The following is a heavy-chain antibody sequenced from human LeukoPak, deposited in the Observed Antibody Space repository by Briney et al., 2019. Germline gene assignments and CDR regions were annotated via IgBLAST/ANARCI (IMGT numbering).Heavy chain of an antibody. V-gene: IGHV3-23*01. J-gene: IGHJ4*02. Sequence: GGSLRLSCAASGFTFSSYAMSWVRQAPGKGLEWVSAISGSGGSTYYADSVKGRFTISRDNSKNTLYLQVNSLRAEDTAVYYCATPYYYDSSGYYPRFDYWGQGTLVTVSS. CDR3: ATPYYYDSSGYYPRFDY. CDR2: ISGSGGST. CDR1: GFTFSSYA. D-gene: IGHD3-22*01.